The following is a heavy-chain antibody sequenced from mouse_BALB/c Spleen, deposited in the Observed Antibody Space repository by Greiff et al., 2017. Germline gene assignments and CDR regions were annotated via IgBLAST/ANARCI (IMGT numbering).Heavy chain of an antibody. J-gene: IGHJ1*01. CDR3: ARFYGNYEPYWYFDV. D-gene: IGHD2-1*01. Sequence: EVQGVESGPGLVKPSQSLSLTCTVTGYSITSDYAWNWIRQFPGNKLEWMGYISYSGSTSYNPSLKSRISITRDTSKNQFFLQLNSVTTEDTATYYCARFYGNYEPYWYFDVWGAGTTVTVSS. V-gene: IGHV3-2*02. CDR2: ISYSGST. CDR1: GYSITSDYA.